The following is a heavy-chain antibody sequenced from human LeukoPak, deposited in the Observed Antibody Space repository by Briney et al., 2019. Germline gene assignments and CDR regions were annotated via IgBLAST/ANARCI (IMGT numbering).Heavy chain of an antibody. D-gene: IGHD4-17*01. V-gene: IGHV4-4*07. CDR3: ARDGDLDAFDI. CDR2: IYTSGST. CDR1: GGSISSYY. J-gene: IGHJ3*02. Sequence: SETLSLTCTVSGGSISSYYWSWIRQPAGKGLEWIGRIYTSGSTNYNPSLKSRVTISVDKSKNQFSLKLSSVTAADTDVYYCARDGDLDAFDIWGQGTMVTVSS.